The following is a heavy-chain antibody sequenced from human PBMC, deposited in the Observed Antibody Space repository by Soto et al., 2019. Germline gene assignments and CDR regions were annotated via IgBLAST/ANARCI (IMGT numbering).Heavy chain of an antibody. V-gene: IGHV4-31*03. Sequence: SETLSLTCTVSGGSISSGGYYWSWIRQHPGKGLEWIGYIYYSGSTYYNPSLKSRVTISVDTSKNQFSLKLSSVTAADTAVYYCARVGGQQLVPYDYWGQGTLVTVSS. CDR1: GGSISSGGYY. CDR2: IYYSGST. CDR3: ARVGGQQLVPYDY. J-gene: IGHJ4*02. D-gene: IGHD6-13*01.